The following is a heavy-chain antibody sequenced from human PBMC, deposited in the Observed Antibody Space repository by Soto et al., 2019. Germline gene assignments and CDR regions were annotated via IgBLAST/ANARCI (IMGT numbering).Heavy chain of an antibody. V-gene: IGHV4-39*01. CDR2: IYYSGRI. CDR3: ARQRTTVVTQAYFDH. J-gene: IGHJ4*02. Sequence: PSETLSLTCIVSGESISSSSYYWGWIRQPPGEGLEWIGSIYYSGRIYYNPSFKSRVTISIDTSKNQFSLKLSSVTATDTAVYYCARQRTTVVTQAYFDHWGQGALVTVSS. D-gene: IGHD2-21*02. CDR1: GESISSSSYY.